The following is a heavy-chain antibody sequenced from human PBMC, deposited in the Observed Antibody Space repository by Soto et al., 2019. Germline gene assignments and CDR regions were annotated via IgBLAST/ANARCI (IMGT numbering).Heavy chain of an antibody. V-gene: IGHV5-51*01. Sequence: GESLKISCKGSGYSFTSYWIGWVRQMPGKGLEWMGIIYPGDSDTRYSPSFQGQVTISADKSISTAYLQWSSLKASDTAMYDCARPVRDTATGDAFDIWGQGTMVTVSS. CDR1: GYSFTSYW. D-gene: IGHD5-18*01. CDR3: ARPVRDTATGDAFDI. CDR2: IYPGDSDT. J-gene: IGHJ3*02.